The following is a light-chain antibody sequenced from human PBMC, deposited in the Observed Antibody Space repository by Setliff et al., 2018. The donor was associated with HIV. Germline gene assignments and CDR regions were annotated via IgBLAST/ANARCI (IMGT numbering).Light chain of an antibody. J-gene: IGKJ4*01. Sequence: DIRMTQSPSSLSASVGDRVTITCQASHDITHYLNWYQHKPGQAPKLLIYDASTLETGVPSRFSGSGSGTHFTLPISGLQPDDFATYSCQQYHKRPVTVGGGTKVDIK. CDR1: HDITHY. CDR3: QQYHKRPVT. CDR2: DAS. V-gene: IGKV1-33*01.